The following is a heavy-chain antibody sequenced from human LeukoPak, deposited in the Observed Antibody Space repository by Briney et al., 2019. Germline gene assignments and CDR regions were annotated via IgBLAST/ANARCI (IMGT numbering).Heavy chain of an antibody. CDR3: AKDLEAVAGTIVNDY. CDR1: GFTFSKYP. CDR2: IGASGGTT. J-gene: IGHJ4*02. Sequence: GGSLRLSCAVSGFTFSKYPMNWVAQGPGKGLEGVSGIGASGGTTYYADSVQGRFTISRDNSKNTLYLQLNRLRAEDTGVYFCAKDLEAVAGTIVNDYWGQGTLVTVSS. V-gene: IGHV3-23*01. D-gene: IGHD6-19*01.